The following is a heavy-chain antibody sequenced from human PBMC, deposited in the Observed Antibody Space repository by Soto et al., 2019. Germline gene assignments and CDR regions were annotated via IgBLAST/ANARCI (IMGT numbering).Heavy chain of an antibody. V-gene: IGHV3-30*18. J-gene: IGHJ4*02. D-gene: IGHD1-26*01. CDR3: AKARVRIVGANSFDY. CDR2: ISDDGDKR. Sequence: GGSLRLSCVGSGFTFSNYGMHWVRQPPGKGLVWVALISDDGDKRYYADSVRGRLIISRDNSKDTLYLQMNSLGPDDTAVYFCAKARVRIVGANSFDYWGQGTPVTVSS. CDR1: GFTFSNYG.